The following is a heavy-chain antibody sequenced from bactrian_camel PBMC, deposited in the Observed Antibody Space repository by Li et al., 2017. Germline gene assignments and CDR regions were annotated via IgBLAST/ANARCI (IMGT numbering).Heavy chain of an antibody. Sequence: HVQLVESGGESVQAGGSLRLSCVASGATQDIGCMGWFRQVPGLEREGIGSIDSDGITTYADSLKARFTISRDNAKSTLYLQMNNLKPEDTAMYYCAVDRALDDDCYVGSLYTDFAYWGQGTQVTVS. CDR2: IDSDGIT. CDR1: GATQDIGC. D-gene: IGHD3*01. J-gene: IGHJ6*01. CDR3: AVDRALDDDCYVGSLYTDFAY. V-gene: IGHV3S53*01.